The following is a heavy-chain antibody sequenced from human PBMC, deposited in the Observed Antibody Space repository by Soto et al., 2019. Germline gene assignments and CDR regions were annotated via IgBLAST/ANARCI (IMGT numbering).Heavy chain of an antibody. CDR2: IWGDASKT. V-gene: IGHV3-33*01. CDR1: GYTFYSHG. J-gene: IGHJ4*02. CDR3: ATGEGTFDY. Sequence: GGSMRLCCVASGYTFYSHGMHGARQAPGKGLEWVAIIWGDASKTYYADSAKGRFTISRDNSKNTAYLELNSVRADDTAVYYCATGEGTFDYWGQGALVTVSS.